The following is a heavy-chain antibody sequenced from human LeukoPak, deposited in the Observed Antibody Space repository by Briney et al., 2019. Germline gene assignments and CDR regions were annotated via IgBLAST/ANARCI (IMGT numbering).Heavy chain of an antibody. V-gene: IGHV3-30*02. J-gene: IGHJ6*02. CDR3: AKRLWELPRYYHYGMDV. CDR2: MWDDGTNE. D-gene: IGHD1-26*01. Sequence: QPGGSLRLSCAASGFNFGIYGVHWVRQAPGKGLEWVAVMWDDGTNENYVDSVKGRFTISRDNSKNTLYLQMNSLRAEDTAVYYCAKRLWELPRYYHYGMDVWGQGTTVTVSS. CDR1: GFNFGIYG.